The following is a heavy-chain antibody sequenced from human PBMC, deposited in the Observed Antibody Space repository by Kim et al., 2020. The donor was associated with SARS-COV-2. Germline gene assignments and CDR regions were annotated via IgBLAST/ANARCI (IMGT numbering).Heavy chain of an antibody. Sequence: GGSLRLSCAASGFTFSNAWMSWVRQAPGKGLEWVGRIKSKTDGGTTDYAAPVKGRFTISRDDSKNTLYLQMNSLKTEDTAVYYCTTDLGRMGGGDAFDIWGQGTIVTVSS. D-gene: IGHD3-16*01. V-gene: IGHV3-15*01. J-gene: IGHJ3*02. CDR2: IKSKTDGGTT. CDR1: GFTFSNAW. CDR3: TTDLGRMGGGDAFDI.